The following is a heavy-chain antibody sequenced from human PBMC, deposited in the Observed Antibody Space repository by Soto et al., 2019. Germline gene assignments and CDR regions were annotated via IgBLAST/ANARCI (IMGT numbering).Heavy chain of an antibody. D-gene: IGHD5-18*01. CDR1: GYTFTSYA. J-gene: IGHJ4*02. V-gene: IGHV1-3*01. Sequence: GASVKVSCKASGYTFTSYAMHWVRQAPGQRLEWMGWINAGNGNTKYSQKFQGRVTITRDTSASTAYMELSSLRSEDTAVYYCARRPGYSYGFAPDYWGQGTLVTVSS. CDR2: INAGNGNT. CDR3: ARRPGYSYGFAPDY.